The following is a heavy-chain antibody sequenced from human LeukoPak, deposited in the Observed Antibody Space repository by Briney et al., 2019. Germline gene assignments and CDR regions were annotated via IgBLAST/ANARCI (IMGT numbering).Heavy chain of an antibody. CDR1: GFTFSDAW. V-gene: IGHV3-15*01. CDR2: IKSKTYGGTT. CDR3: ATTPKGRY. Sequence: PGGSLRLSCAASGFTFSDAWMSWVRQAPGKGLEWVGQIKSKTYGGTTDYAAPVKGRFTISRDDSKTTVYLQMNSLRTEDTALYYCATTPKGRYWGQGTLVTVSS. J-gene: IGHJ4*02.